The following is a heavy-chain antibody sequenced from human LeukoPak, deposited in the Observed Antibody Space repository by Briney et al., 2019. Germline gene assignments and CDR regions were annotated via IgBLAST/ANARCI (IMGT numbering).Heavy chain of an antibody. CDR3: ANDTTPSSTSCYNECYFDY. Sequence: GRSLRLSCAASGFTFSSYGMHWVRQAPGKGLEWVAVISYDGSNKYYADSVKGRFTISRDNSKNTLYLQMNSLRAEDTAVYYCANDTTPSSTSCYNECYFDYWGQGTLVTVSS. CDR1: GFTFSSYG. V-gene: IGHV3-30*18. CDR2: ISYDGSNK. D-gene: IGHD2-2*02. J-gene: IGHJ4*02.